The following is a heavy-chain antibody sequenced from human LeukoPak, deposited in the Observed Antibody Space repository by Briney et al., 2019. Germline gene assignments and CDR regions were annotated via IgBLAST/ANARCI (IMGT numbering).Heavy chain of an antibody. Sequence: SETLSLTCSVSGGSISSSYWSWIRQPPGKGLEWIGDISYSGTTNFNPSLKSRFTISLDTSKNQFSLQLSSVTAADTTGYYCAXXXXXXXXXXXWGQGTLVTVSS. J-gene: IGHJ4*02. CDR1: GGSISSSY. CDR3: AXXXXXXXXXXX. CDR2: ISYSGTT. V-gene: IGHV4-59*08.